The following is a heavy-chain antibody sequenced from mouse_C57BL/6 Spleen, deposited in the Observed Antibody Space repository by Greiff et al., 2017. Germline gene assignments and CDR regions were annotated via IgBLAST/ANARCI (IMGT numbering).Heavy chain of an antibody. V-gene: IGHV1-80*01. D-gene: IGHD1-1*01. CDR2: IYPGDGDT. CDR1: GYAFSSYW. CDR3: ARLGLLRAMDY. Sequence: QVQLQQSGAELVKPGASVKISCKASGYAFSSYWMNWVKQRPGRGLEWIGQIYPGDGDTNYNGKFKGKATLTADKTSSTAYMQLSSLTSEDSAVYCCARLGLLRAMDYWGQGASVTVAS. J-gene: IGHJ4*01.